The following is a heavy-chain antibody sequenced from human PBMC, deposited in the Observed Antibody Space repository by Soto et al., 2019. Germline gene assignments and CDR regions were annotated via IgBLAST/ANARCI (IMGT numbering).Heavy chain of an antibody. Sequence: ASETLSLTCTVSGGSISSGDYYWSWIRQPPGKGLEWIGYIYYSGSTYYNPSLKSRVTISVDSSKNQFSLKLSSVTAADTAVYYCAREPVEYDTSGFDYWGQGALVTVSS. CDR2: IYYSGST. V-gene: IGHV4-30-4*01. J-gene: IGHJ4*02. CDR3: AREPVEYDTSGFDY. D-gene: IGHD3-22*01. CDR1: GGSISSGDYY.